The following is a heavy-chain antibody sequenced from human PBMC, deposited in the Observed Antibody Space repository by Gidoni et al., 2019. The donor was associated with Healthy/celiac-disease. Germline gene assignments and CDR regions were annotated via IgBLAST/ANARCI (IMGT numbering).Heavy chain of an antibody. Sequence: VSGISWNSGSIGYADSVKGRFTISRDNAKNSLYLQMNSLRAEDTALYYCASSQYYYDSSGYYYDYWGQGTLVTVSS. V-gene: IGHV3-9*01. CDR3: ASSQYYYDSSGYYYDY. D-gene: IGHD3-22*01. J-gene: IGHJ4*02. CDR2: ISWNSGSI.